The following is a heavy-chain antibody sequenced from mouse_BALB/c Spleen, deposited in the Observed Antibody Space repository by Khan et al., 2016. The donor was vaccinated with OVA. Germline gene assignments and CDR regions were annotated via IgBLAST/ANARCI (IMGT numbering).Heavy chain of an antibody. V-gene: IGHV2-6-1*01. CDR2: IWSDGST. Sequence: QVQLQQSGPGLVAPSQSLSITCTISGFSLTNYGVHWVRQPPGKGLEWLAVIWSDGSTTYNSALKSRLTITKDNSKSQVFLKMNRLQTDDTAIYFCARPPYYQYNVMDYWGQGTSVTVSS. D-gene: IGHD2-10*01. CDR3: ARPPYYQYNVMDY. CDR1: GFSLTNYG. J-gene: IGHJ4*01.